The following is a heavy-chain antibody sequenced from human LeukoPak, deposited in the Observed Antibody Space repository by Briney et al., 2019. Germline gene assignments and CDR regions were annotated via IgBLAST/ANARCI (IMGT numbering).Heavy chain of an antibody. CDR2: IIPIFGTA. D-gene: IGHD6-19*01. Sequence: GASVKVSCKASGGTFSSYAISWVRQAPGQGLEWMGGIIPIFGTANYAQKFQGRVTITADKSTSTAYMELSSLRSEDTAVYYCARNPRQQWLVQSYYYYMDVWGKGTTVTVSS. V-gene: IGHV1-69*06. J-gene: IGHJ6*03. CDR3: ARNPRQQWLVQSYYYYMDV. CDR1: GGTFSSYA.